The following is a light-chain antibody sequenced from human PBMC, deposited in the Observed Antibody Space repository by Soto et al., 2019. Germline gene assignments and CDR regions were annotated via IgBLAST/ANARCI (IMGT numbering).Light chain of an antibody. V-gene: IGLV1-47*02. CDR1: TSNVGSNL. CDR3: AVWDDSLSGVV. Sequence: QLVLAQPPSASGTPGQRVTIACSGSTSNVGSNLASWYQQLPGSATKLLIYNDYERPSGVPDRFSGSKSGTSASLGISVRRSEDEADYFCAVWDDSLSGVVFGGGTKLTVL. CDR2: NDY. J-gene: IGLJ2*01.